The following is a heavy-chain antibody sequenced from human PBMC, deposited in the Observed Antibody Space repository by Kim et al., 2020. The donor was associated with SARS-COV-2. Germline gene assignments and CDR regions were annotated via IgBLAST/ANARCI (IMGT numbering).Heavy chain of an antibody. D-gene: IGHD6-25*01. CDR1: GGTFSSYA. CDR2: IIPIFGTA. CDR3: ARWSGIAAATYYYYGMDV. V-gene: IGHV1-69*13. Sequence: SVKVSCKASGGTFSSYAISWVRQAPGQGLEWMGGIIPIFGTANYAQKFQGRVTITADESTSTAYMELSSLRSEDTAVYYCARWSGIAAATYYYYGMDVWGQGTTVTVSS. J-gene: IGHJ6*02.